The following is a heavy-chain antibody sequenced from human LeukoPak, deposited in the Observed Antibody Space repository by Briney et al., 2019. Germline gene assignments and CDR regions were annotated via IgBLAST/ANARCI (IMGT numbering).Heavy chain of an antibody. CDR3: ARETSSSSTSPNWYFDL. D-gene: IGHD6-6*01. J-gene: IGHJ2*01. CDR1: GYTFTGNY. V-gene: IGHV1-2*02. Sequence: ASVKLSCKASGYTFTGNYMHWVRQAPGQGLEWMGWINPNSGGTNYAQKFQGRVTMTRDTSISTAYMELSRLRSDDTAVYYCARETSSSSTSPNWYFDLWGRGTLVTVSS. CDR2: INPNSGGT.